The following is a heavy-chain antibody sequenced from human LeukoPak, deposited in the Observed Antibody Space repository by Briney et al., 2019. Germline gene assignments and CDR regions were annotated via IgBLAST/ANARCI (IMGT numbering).Heavy chain of an antibody. J-gene: IGHJ6*03. V-gene: IGHV4-39*07. D-gene: IGHD3-10*01. CDR2: INHSGST. Sequence: SETLSLTSTVSGGSISSSSFYWGWIRQPPGKGLEWIGEINHSGSTNYNPSLKSRVTISVDTSKNQFSLKLSSVTAADTAVYYCARLGGGLGVMVRGVIGSYYYYYMDVWGKGTTVTISS. CDR1: GGSISSSSFY. CDR3: ARLGGGLGVMVRGVIGSYYYYYMDV.